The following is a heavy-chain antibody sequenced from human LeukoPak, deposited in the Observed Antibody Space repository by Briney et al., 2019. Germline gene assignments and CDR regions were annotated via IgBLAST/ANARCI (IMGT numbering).Heavy chain of an antibody. CDR3: ARVRRPSFGFYGMDV. D-gene: IGHD3-10*01. CDR1: GGSISSGGYY. CDR2: IYYSGST. V-gene: IGHV4-31*03. J-gene: IGHJ6*02. Sequence: SETLSLTCTVSGGSISSGGYYWSWIRQHPGKGLEWIGYIYYSGSTYYNPFLKSRVTISVDTSKNQFSLKLSSVTAADTAVYYCARVRRPSFGFYGMDVWGQGTAVTVSS.